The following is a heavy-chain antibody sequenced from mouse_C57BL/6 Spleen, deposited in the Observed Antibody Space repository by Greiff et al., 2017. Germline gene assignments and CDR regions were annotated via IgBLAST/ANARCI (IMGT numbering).Heavy chain of an antibody. CDR2: IYPGSGGT. CDR3: ARFITTTGGFDD. Sequence: QVQLQQPGAELVKPGASVKMSCKASGYTFTSYWITWVKQRPGQGLEWIGDIYPGSGGTNYNEKFKSKATLTVDTSSSTAYMQLSSLTSEDSAVYYCARFITTTGGFDDWGQGTTLTVSS. D-gene: IGHD1-1*01. J-gene: IGHJ2*01. V-gene: IGHV1-55*01. CDR1: GYTFTSYW.